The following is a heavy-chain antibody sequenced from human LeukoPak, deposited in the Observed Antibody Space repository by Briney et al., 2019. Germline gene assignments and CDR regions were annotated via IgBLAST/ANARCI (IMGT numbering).Heavy chain of an antibody. CDR3: ARDPGTYTGSYYGLN. D-gene: IGHD1-26*01. Sequence: ASVKVSCKASGYTFSNYAITWVRQAPGQGLEWMGWISGDNGQTKYAQNFQDRVTMTTDTPTSTAYLELKSLRPDDTAVYYCARDPGTYTGSYYGLNWGQGTLVTV. V-gene: IGHV1-18*01. CDR1: GYTFSNYA. J-gene: IGHJ4*02. CDR2: ISGDNGQT.